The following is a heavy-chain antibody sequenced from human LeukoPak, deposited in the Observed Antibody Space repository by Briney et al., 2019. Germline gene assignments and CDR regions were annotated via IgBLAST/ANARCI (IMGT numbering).Heavy chain of an antibody. D-gene: IGHD3-10*02. V-gene: IGHV4-59*01. CDR3: ARDYARARAFDI. CDR1: GGSISSYY. J-gene: IGHJ3*02. CDR2: IYYSGST. Sequence: SETLSLTCTVSGGSISSYYWSWIRQPPGKGLEWIGYIYYSGSTNYNPSLKSRVTISVDTSKNQFSLKLSSVTAADTAVYYCARDYARARAFDIWGQGTMVTVSS.